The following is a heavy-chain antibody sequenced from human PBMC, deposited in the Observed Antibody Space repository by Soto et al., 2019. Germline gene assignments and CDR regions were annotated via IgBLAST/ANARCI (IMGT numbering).Heavy chain of an antibody. CDR1: GGSFSGYY. D-gene: IGHD3-3*01. V-gene: IGHV4-34*01. CDR2: INHSGST. Sequence: SETLSLTCAVYGGSFSGYYWSWIRQPPGKGLEWIGEINHSGSTNYNPSLKSRVTISVDTSKNQFSLKLSSVTAADTAVYYCARGAIFGVVNTYYYYGMDVWGQGTTVTVSS. CDR3: ARGAIFGVVNTYYYYGMDV. J-gene: IGHJ6*02.